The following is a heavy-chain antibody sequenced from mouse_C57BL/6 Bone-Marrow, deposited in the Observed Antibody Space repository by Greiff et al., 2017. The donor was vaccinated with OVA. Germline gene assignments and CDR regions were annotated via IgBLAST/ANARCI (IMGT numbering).Heavy chain of an antibody. D-gene: IGHD1-1*01. CDR1: GYSITSGYY. CDR3: ARVYYGSTFAY. CDR2: ISYDGSN. J-gene: IGHJ3*01. Sequence: EVKLQESGPGLVKPSQSLSLTCSVTGYSITSGYYWNWIRQFPGNKLEWMGYISYDGSNNYNPSLKNRISITRDTSKNQFFLKLNSVTTEDTATYYCARVYYGSTFAYWGQGTLVTVSA. V-gene: IGHV3-6*01.